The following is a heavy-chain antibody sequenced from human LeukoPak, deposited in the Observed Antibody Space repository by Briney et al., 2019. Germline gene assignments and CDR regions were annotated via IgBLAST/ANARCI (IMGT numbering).Heavy chain of an antibody. V-gene: IGHV1-2*02. CDR3: ARDLFGSWYLDYYYYYMDV. D-gene: IGHD6-13*01. Sequence: ASVKVSCKASGYSFTGSYIHWVRQAPGQGLEWMGCINPNSGGTNYAQKFQGRVTMTRDTSISTAYMELSRLRSDDTAVYYCARDLFGSWYLDYYYYYMDVWGKGTTVTVSS. CDR1: GYSFTGSY. CDR2: INPNSGGT. J-gene: IGHJ6*03.